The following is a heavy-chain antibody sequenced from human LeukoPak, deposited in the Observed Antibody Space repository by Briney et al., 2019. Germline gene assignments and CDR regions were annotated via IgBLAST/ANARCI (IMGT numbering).Heavy chain of an antibody. CDR3: ARGGFTMVRGVISYYYYYMDV. V-gene: IGHV4-59*12. Sequence: PSETLSLTCTVSGGSISSYYWSWIRQPPGKGLEWIGYIYYSGSTNYNPSLKSRVTISVDTSKNQFSLKLSSVTAADTAVYYCARGGFTMVRGVISYYYYYMDVWGKGTTVTISS. CDR2: IYYSGST. CDR1: GGSISSYY. D-gene: IGHD3-10*01. J-gene: IGHJ6*03.